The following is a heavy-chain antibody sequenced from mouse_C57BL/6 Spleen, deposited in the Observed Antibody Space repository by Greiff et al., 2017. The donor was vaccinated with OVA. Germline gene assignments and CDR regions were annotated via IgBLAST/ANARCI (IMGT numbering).Heavy chain of an antibody. CDR3: TYYYGSSPSFDD. V-gene: IGHV14-1*01. CDR1: GFNIKDYY. D-gene: IGHD1-1*01. J-gene: IGHJ2*01. CDR2: IDPEDGDT. Sequence: EVQLQQSGAELVRPGASVKLSCTASGFNIKDYYMHWVKQRPEQGLEWIGRIDPEDGDTEYAPKFQGKATMTADTSSNTAYLQLSSLTSEDTAVYYCTYYYGSSPSFDDWGQGTTLTVSS.